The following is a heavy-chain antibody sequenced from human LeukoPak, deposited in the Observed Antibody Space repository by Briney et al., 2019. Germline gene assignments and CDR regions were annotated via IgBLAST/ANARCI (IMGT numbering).Heavy chain of an antibody. D-gene: IGHD3-16*01. CDR2: IYYSGST. V-gene: IGHV4-39*01. J-gene: IGHJ4*02. CDR3: ARQPGGGFDY. CDR1: GGSISSSSYY. Sequence: SETLSLTCTVSGGSISSSSYYWGWIHQPPGKGLEWIGSIYYSGSTYYNPSLKSRVTISVDTSKNQFSLKLSSVTAADTAVYYCARQPGGGFDYWGQGTLVTVSS.